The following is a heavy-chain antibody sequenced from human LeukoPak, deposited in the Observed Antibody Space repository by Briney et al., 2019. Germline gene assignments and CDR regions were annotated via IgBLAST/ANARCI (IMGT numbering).Heavy chain of an antibody. J-gene: IGHJ5*02. Sequence: PGGSLRLSCAASGLTVSSNYMSWVRQAPGKGLEWVSVIYSGGSTYYADSVKGRFTISRDNSKNTLYLQMNSLRAEDTAVYYCARDLDYNWFDPWGQGTLVTVSS. CDR1: GLTVSSNY. CDR2: IYSGGST. CDR3: ARDLDYNWFDP. V-gene: IGHV3-66*02. D-gene: IGHD3-3*01.